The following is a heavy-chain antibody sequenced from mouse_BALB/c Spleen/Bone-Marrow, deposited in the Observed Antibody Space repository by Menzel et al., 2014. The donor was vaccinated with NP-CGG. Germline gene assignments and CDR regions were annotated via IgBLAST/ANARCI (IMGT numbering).Heavy chain of an antibody. V-gene: IGHV5-9-3*01. CDR1: GFTFSSYA. J-gene: IGHJ3*01. CDR2: ISSGGSYT. D-gene: IGHD2-4*01. Sequence: EVQGVESGGGLVKPGGSLKLSCAASGFTFSSYAMSWVRQTPEKRLEWVATISSGGSYTYYPDSVKGRFTISRDNAKNTLYLQMSSLRSEDTAMYYCARKSYYEYDGRPWSAYWGQGTLVTVSA. CDR3: ARKSYYEYDGRPWSAY.